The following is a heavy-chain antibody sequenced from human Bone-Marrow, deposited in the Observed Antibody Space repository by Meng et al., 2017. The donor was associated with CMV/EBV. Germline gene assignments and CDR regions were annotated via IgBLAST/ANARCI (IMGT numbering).Heavy chain of an antibody. CDR3: AKQTCSGGNCYWDGHYFDY. J-gene: IGHJ4*02. V-gene: IGHV3-33*06. Sequence: GESLKISCVASGFDFSNYGIHWVRQTPGKGLEWVAHIWHDGSQKYYADSVKGRFTISRDNSKNTLYLEMNSLRAEDTAFYYCAKQTCSGGNCYWDGHYFDYWGQGSLVTVSS. CDR2: IWHDGSQK. D-gene: IGHD2-15*01. CDR1: GFDFSNYG.